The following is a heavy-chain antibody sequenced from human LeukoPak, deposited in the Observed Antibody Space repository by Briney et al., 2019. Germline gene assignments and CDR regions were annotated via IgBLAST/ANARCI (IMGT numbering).Heavy chain of an antibody. V-gene: IGHV4-34*01. Sequence: SETLSLTCAVYGGSFSGHYWSWIRQPPGKGLEWIGEINHSGSTNYNPSLKSRVTISVDTSKNQFSLKLSSVTAADTAVYYCARASYDFWSGYYRWFDPWGQGTLVTVSS. CDR3: ARASYDFWSGYYRWFDP. CDR1: GGSFSGHY. J-gene: IGHJ5*02. D-gene: IGHD3-3*01. CDR2: INHSGST.